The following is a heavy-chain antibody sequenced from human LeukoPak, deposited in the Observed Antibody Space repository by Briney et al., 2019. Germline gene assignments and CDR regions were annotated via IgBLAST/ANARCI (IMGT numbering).Heavy chain of an antibody. Sequence: GGSLRLSCVATGFSFSAYIMHWVRQAPGKGLEWVSGISWSSGSIGYADSVKGRFTISRDNAKNSLYLQMNSLRAEDTALYYCARGGIAVAGDYYYYYMDVWGKGTTVTVSS. J-gene: IGHJ6*03. CDR1: GFSFSAYI. D-gene: IGHD6-19*01. CDR2: ISWSSGSI. CDR3: ARGGIAVAGDYYYYYMDV. V-gene: IGHV3-9*01.